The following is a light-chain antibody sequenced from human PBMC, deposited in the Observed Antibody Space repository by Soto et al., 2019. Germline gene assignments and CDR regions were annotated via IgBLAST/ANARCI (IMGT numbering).Light chain of an antibody. CDR2: GAS. CDR3: QQYGTSFT. V-gene: IGKV3-20*01. CDR1: QSVSSSY. Sequence: EIVLTQSPGTLSLSPGERATLSCRASQSVSSSYLAWYQQKPGQAPRLLIYGASSRATGIPDRFSGSGSGTDFNLTIRRLEPEDFAVYYCQQYGTSFTFGPGTKVDIK. J-gene: IGKJ3*01.